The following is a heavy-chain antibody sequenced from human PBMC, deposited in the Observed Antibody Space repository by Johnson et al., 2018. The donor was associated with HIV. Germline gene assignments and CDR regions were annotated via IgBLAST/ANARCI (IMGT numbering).Heavy chain of an antibody. J-gene: IGHJ3*02. CDR3: AREGMYSSYQGSFDI. CDR1: GFTFSSYD. CDR2: IGTAGDT. V-gene: IGHV3-13*01. D-gene: IGHD6-6*01. Sequence: VQLVESGGGVVRPGGSLRLSCAASGFTFSSYDMHWVRQATGKGLEWVSAIGTAGDTYYPGSVKGRFTISRDNAKNSLYLQMNSLRAGDTAVYYCAREGMYSSYQGSFDIWGQGTMVTVSS.